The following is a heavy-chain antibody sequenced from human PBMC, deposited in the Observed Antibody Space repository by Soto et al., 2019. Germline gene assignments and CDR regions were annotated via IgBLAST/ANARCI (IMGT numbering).Heavy chain of an antibody. CDR3: ARKRGSSSSPKFDP. D-gene: IGHD6-13*01. CDR1: GGSISSSSYY. V-gene: IGHV4-39*01. Sequence: SETLSLTCTVSGGSISSSSYYWGWIRQPPGKGLEWIGSIYYSGSTYYNPSLKSRVTISVDTSKNQFSLKLSSVTAADTAVYYCARKRGSSSSPKFDPWGQGTLVTVYS. CDR2: IYYSGST. J-gene: IGHJ5*02.